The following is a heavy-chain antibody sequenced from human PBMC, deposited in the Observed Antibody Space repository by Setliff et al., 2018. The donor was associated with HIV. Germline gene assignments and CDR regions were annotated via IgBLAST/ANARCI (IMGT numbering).Heavy chain of an antibody. CDR1: GYTFTTYS. CDR2: INVGNGDT. CDR3: ARGALLAVFDFDH. J-gene: IGHJ4*01. V-gene: IGHV1-3*01. Sequence: ASVKVSCKASGYTFTTYSLHWVRQAPGQSLKWMGWINVGNGDTKYSQDLQGRITITRDTSANTAYMELSRLRSDDTAVYFCARGALLAVFDFDHWGHGTLVTVSS. D-gene: IGHD3-10*01.